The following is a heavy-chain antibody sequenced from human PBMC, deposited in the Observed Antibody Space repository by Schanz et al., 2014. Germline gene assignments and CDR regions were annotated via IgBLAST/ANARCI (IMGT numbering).Heavy chain of an antibody. J-gene: IGHJ6*02. Sequence: QVQLLQSGAEVKKPGASMKVSCKASGYTFTTYYMLWVRQAPGQGLEWMGIINPSGGSTRYGQKFQGRITVTTDTSTSTVYLELSSLRSDDTAVYYCGRDGGEVVRGVIEGVNHYYYGMDVWGQGTTVTVSS. CDR1: GYTFTTYY. CDR3: GRDGGEVVRGVIEGVNHYYYGMDV. CDR2: INPSGGST. V-gene: IGHV1-46*03. D-gene: IGHD3-10*01.